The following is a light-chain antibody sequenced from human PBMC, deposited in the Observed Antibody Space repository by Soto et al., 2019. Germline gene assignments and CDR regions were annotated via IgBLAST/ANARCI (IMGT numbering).Light chain of an antibody. CDR2: EGS. CDR3: CSYAGSSTLV. Sequence: HSVLTQPASVSGSPGQSITISCTGTSNDVGSYNLVSWYQQHPGKAPKLMIYEGSERPSGVSDRLSGSKSGNTASLTISGLQAEDEADYYCCSYAGSSTLVFGGGTKLTVL. J-gene: IGLJ3*02. CDR1: SNDVGSYNL. V-gene: IGLV2-23*01.